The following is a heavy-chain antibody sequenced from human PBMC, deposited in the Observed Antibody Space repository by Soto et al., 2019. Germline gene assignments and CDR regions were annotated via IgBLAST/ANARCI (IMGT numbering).Heavy chain of an antibody. Sequence: PSETLSLTCAVSGGSISSGGYSWSWIRQPPGKGLEWIGYIYYSGCTYYNPSLKSRVTISVDTSKNQFSLKLSSVTAADTAVYYCARSISPWGQGTLVTVSS. CDR3: ARSISP. J-gene: IGHJ5*02. V-gene: IGHV4-31*11. CDR2: IYYSGCT. CDR1: GGSISSGGYS. D-gene: IGHD3-3*01.